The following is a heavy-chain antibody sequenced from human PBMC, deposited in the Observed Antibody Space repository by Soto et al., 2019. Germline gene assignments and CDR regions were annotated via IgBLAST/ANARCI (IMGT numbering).Heavy chain of an antibody. D-gene: IGHD6-19*01. J-gene: IGHJ6*02. CDR3: SRFIMVGGWFDPNYYHGLDV. CDR2: ISGYNGNT. Sequence: ASVKVSCKTSGYTFSNYGINWVRQAPGQGLEWMGWISGYNGNTNYAQTVQGRVTMTTDTSTGTVYMELRSLKSDNTAIYYCSRFIMVGGWFDPNYYHGLDVWGQGTTVTVSS. V-gene: IGHV1-18*01. CDR1: GYTFSNYG.